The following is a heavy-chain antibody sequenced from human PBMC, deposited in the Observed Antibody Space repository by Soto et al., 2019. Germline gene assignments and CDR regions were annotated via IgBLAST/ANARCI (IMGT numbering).Heavy chain of an antibody. V-gene: IGHV3-21*01. CDR2: ISSSSSYI. CDR1: GFTFSSYR. D-gene: IGHD4-17*01. CDR3: ARTTTNYYGMDV. J-gene: IGHJ6*02. Sequence: VQLVESGGGLVKPGGSLRLSCAASGFTFSSYRMNWVRQAPGKGLEWVSSISSSSSYIYYADSVKGRFTISRDNAKNSLYLQMNSLRAEDTAVYYCARTTTNYYGMDVWGQGTTVTVSS.